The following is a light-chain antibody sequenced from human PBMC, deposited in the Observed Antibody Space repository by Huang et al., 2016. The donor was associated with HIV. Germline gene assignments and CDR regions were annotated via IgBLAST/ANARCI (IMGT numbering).Light chain of an antibody. Sequence: DIQMTQSPSSLSASVGARVTITCRASQGIVNFLAWYQQKPGRAPQLLISAASTLQSGVPSRFSGSGSGTDFTLTINSLQPEDVATYYCQNYNSAPWTFGQGTKVEIK. CDR1: QGIVNF. V-gene: IGKV1-27*01. CDR3: QNYNSAPWT. J-gene: IGKJ1*01. CDR2: AAS.